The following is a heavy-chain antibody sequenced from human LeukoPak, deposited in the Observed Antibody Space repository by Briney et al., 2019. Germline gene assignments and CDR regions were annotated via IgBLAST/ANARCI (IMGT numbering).Heavy chain of an antibody. CDR3: ARGYRFPGGFYFDY. Sequence: SVKVSCKASGGTFSSYAISWVRQAPGQGLEWMGGIIPIFGTANYAQKFQGRVTITADESTSTAYMELSSPRSEDTAVYYCARGYRFPGGFYFDYWGQGTLVTVSS. CDR1: GGTFSSYA. CDR2: IIPIFGTA. J-gene: IGHJ4*02. V-gene: IGHV1-69*01. D-gene: IGHD1-26*01.